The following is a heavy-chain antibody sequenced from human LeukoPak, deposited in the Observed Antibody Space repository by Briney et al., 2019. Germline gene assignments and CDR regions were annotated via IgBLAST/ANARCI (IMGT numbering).Heavy chain of an antibody. D-gene: IGHD1-14*01. V-gene: IGHV3-23*01. J-gene: IGHJ6*02. Sequence: GGSLSLFCRVCGFIFDTHTLTGVREAPGKGGEWVASISGCGDSTNDGDSVKGRFAISSDNFNRTVHLEMSNLRADDTAMYYCVRRAAVRGMDFWGLGTTVMVSS. CDR1: GFIFDTHT. CDR2: ISGCGDST. CDR3: VRRAAVRGMDF.